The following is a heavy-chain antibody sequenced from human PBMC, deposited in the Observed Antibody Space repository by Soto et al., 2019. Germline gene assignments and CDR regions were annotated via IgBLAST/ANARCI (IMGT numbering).Heavy chain of an antibody. V-gene: IGHV4-39*01. Sequence: SETLSLTCTVSGGSISSSSYYWDWIRQPPGKGLEWIGSIYYSGSTYYNPSLKSRVTISVDTSKNQFSLKLSSVTAADTAVYYCARTSYSSGWYGGDDYYYYGMDVWGQGTTVTVSS. CDR3: ARTSYSSGWYGGDDYYYYGMDV. CDR1: GGSISSSSYY. D-gene: IGHD6-19*01. CDR2: IYYSGST. J-gene: IGHJ6*02.